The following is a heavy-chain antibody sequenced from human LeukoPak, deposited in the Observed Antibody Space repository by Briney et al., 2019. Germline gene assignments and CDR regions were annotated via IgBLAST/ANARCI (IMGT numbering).Heavy chain of an antibody. V-gene: IGHV3-21*01. Sequence: PGGSLRLSCAASGFTFNNAWMSWVRLAPGKGLEWVSSISSTSSYIYYADSVKGRFTISRDNAKNSLYLQMNSLRAEDTAVYYCARTLHIVVVPAALNDYWGQGTLVTVSS. D-gene: IGHD2-2*01. CDR3: ARTLHIVVVPAALNDY. CDR1: GFTFNNAW. CDR2: ISSTSSYI. J-gene: IGHJ4*02.